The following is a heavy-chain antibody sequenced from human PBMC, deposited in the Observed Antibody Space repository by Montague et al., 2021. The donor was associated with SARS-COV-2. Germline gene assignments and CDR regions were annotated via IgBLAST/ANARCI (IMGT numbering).Heavy chain of an antibody. CDR1: GGSISSYF. J-gene: IGHJ6*02. D-gene: IGHD3-3*01. V-gene: IGHV4-59*01. Sequence: SETLSLTCTVSGGSISSYFWSWIRQPPGKGLERIGSIYYSGTTNYSPSLKSRVTISVDTSKNQFSLKLSSVTAADTAVYYCARVVRYYDFWSGYTEYYYYGMDVWGQGTTVTVSS. CDR2: IYYSGTT. CDR3: ARVVRYYDFWSGYTEYYYYGMDV.